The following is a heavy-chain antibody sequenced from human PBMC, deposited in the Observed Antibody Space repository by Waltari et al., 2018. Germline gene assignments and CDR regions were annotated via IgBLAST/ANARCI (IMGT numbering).Heavy chain of an antibody. CDR3: ARGPENFDY. V-gene: IGHV4-39*07. CDR1: GGSISSSSYY. Sequence: QLQLQESGPGLVTPSETLSLTCTVSGGSISSSSYYCGWIRQPPGKGLEWIGSIYYSGSTYYNPSLKSRVTISVDTSKNQFSLKLSSVTAADTAVYYCARGPENFDYWGQGTLVTVSS. J-gene: IGHJ4*02. CDR2: IYYSGST.